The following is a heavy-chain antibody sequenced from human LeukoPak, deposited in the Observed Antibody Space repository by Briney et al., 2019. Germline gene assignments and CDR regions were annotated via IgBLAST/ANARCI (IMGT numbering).Heavy chain of an antibody. CDR1: GFNFRSQG. J-gene: IGHJ6*02. CDR2: AYDDASNQ. V-gene: IGHV3-33*01. CDR3: ARDPYSGSYPSYYGMDV. D-gene: IGHD1-26*01. Sequence: GGSLRLSCAASGFNFRSQGMHWVRQAPGKGLEWVAVAYDDASNQYYADSVKGRFTVSKDNSKNTLYIQMNSLRAEDTAVYYCARDPYSGSYPSYYGMDVWGQGTTVTVSS.